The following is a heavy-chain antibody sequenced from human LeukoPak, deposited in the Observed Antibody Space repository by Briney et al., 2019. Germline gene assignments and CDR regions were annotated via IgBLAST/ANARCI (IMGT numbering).Heavy chain of an antibody. CDR1: GFAFSSYA. CDR3: AKDRATGPHYYYMDV. D-gene: IGHD3-10*01. V-gene: IGHV3-23*01. J-gene: IGHJ6*03. CDR2: ISGSGGST. Sequence: PGGSLRLSCAASGFAFSSYAMSWVRQAPGKGLEWVSAISGSGGSTYYADSVKGRFTISRDNSKNTLYLQMNSLRAEDTAVYYCAKDRATGPHYYYMDVWGKGTTVTVSS.